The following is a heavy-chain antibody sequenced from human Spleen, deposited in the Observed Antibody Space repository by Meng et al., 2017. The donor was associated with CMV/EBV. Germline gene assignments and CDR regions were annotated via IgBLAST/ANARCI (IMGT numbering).Heavy chain of an antibody. D-gene: IGHD3-22*01. CDR3: ARGLLEYYYDSSGHVPDRRPNFDY. CDR1: GFTFDDYA. V-gene: IGHV3-20*04. CDR2: ISWNGGNT. J-gene: IGHJ4*02. Sequence: GESLKISCAASGFTFDDYAMHWVRQAPGKGLEWVSGISWNGGNTGYADAVKGRFTISRDNAKNSLYLQMNSLRAEDTAVYYCARGLLEYYYDSSGHVPDRRPNFDYWGQGTPVTVSS.